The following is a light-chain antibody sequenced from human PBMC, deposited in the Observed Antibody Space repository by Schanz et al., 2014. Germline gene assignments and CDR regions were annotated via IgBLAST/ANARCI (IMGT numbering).Light chain of an antibody. V-gene: IGLV1-44*01. CDR3: QSYDSSLSGPV. Sequence: QSVLAQPPSASETPGQRISISCSGGRSNIGSNSVNWYQQLPGTAPKLLIYSNDRRPSGVPDRFSGSRSGTSASLAISGLQAEDEADYYCQSYDSSLSGPVFGGGTKLTVL. CDR2: SND. J-gene: IGLJ2*01. CDR1: RSNIGSNS.